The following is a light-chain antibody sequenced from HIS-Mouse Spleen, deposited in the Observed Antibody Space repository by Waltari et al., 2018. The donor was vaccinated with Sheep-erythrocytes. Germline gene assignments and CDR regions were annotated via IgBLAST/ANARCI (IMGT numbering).Light chain of an antibody. J-gene: IGLJ2*01. CDR3: QAWDSSTEV. Sequence: SYELTQPPSVSVSPGQTASITCSGAKLGDKYACWYQEKPGQSPVLVIYQDSKRPSGIPERFSGSNSGNTATLNISGTQAMDEADYYCQAWDSSTEVFGGGTKLTVL. V-gene: IGLV3-1*01. CDR2: QDS. CDR1: KLGDKY.